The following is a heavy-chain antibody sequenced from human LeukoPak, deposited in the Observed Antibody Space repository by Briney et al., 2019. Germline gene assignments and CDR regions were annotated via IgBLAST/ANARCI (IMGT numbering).Heavy chain of an antibody. CDR3: ARGSITIFGVVISGWYFDL. Sequence: SETLSLTCSVSGGSIGKYHWTWIRQPPGKRLEWIGYVYYTGNLNYNPSLKSRVTISVDTSKNQFSLKLSSVTAADTAVYYCARGSITIFGVVISGWYFDLWGRGTLVTVSS. V-gene: IGHV4-59*08. CDR1: GGSIGKYH. J-gene: IGHJ2*01. CDR2: VYYTGNL. D-gene: IGHD3-3*01.